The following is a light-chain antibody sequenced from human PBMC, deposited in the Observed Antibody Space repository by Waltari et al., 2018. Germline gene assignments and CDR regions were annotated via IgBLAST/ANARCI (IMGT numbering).Light chain of an antibody. CDR1: QNVRTK. CDR2: DAS. Sequence: EIVMTQFPATPSVSPGDRATLSCRASQNVRTKLAWYQPRPGQPPRLLIQDASTRASDIPPSFSGRESGTDFTLTISSLQSEDFAVYYCQQYNEWSPLTFGGGTQIDIK. CDR3: QQYNEWSPLT. J-gene: IGKJ4*01. V-gene: IGKV3-15*01.